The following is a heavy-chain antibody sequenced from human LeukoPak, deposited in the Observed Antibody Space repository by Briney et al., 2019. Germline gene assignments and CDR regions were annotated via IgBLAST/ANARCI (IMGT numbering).Heavy chain of an antibody. CDR3: ARTGGSLRFLEWSGGRYWFDP. D-gene: IGHD3-3*01. CDR2: IIPILGIA. CDR1: GGTFSSYA. Sequence: SVKVSCKASGGTFSSYAISWVRQAPGQGLEWMGRIIPILGIANYAQKFQGRVTIAADKSTSTAYIELSSLRSEDTAVYYCARTGGSLRFLEWSGGRYWFDPWGQGTLVTVSS. J-gene: IGHJ5*02. V-gene: IGHV1-69*04.